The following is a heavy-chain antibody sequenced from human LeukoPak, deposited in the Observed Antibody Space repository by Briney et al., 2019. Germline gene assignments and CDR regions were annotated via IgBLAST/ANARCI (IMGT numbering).Heavy chain of an antibody. V-gene: IGHV3-30*18. Sequence: QPGGSLRLSCAASGFSFSSYGMHWVRQAPGKGLEWVAVISNDGSNEYYADSVKGRFSISRDNSKNTLYLQMNSLSAEDTAVYKCAKDGSSRWEGMEVWGKGTTVTVSS. CDR1: GFSFSSYG. J-gene: IGHJ6*04. D-gene: IGHD6-13*01. CDR2: ISNDGSNE. CDR3: AKDGSSRWEGMEV.